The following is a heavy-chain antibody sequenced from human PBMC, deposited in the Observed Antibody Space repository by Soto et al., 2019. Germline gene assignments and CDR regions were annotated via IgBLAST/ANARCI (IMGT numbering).Heavy chain of an antibody. CDR2: IYYSGST. V-gene: IGHV4-30-4*01. CDR1: GGSISSGDYY. J-gene: IGHJ6*02. Sequence: ASETLSLTCTVSGGSISSGDYYWSWIRQPPGKGLEWIGYIYYSGSTYYNPSLKSRVTISVDTSKNQFSLKLSSVTAADTAVYYCARAGNSYGYMFSMDVWGQGTTVTVSS. CDR3: ARAGNSYGYMFSMDV. D-gene: IGHD5-18*01.